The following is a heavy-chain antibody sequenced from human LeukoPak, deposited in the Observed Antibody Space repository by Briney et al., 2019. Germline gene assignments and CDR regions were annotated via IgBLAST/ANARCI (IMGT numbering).Heavy chain of an antibody. CDR1: GFTVSSNY. CDR2: IHSGGNT. V-gene: IGHV3-53*01. CDR3: AREGYTSSWGHVDY. Sequence: PGGSLRLSCAASGFTVSSNYMSWVRQAPGKGLEWVSVIHSGGNTYYADSVKGRFTISRDNPENMLYLQMSSLRAEDTAVYYCAREGYTSSWGHVDYWGQGTLVTVSS. J-gene: IGHJ4*02. D-gene: IGHD6-13*01.